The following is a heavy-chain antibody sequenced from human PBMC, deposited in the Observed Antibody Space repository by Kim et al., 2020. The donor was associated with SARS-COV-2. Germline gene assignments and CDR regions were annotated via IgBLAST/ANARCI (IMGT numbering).Heavy chain of an antibody. CDR3: ASGEYYDFCAQVDY. Sequence: SETLSLTCTVSGGSISSGGYYWSWIRQHPGKGLEWIGYIYYSGSTYYNPSLKSRVTISVDTSKNQFSLKLSSVTAADTAVYYCASGEYYDFCAQVDYWGQGTLVTVSS. CDR1: GGSISSGGYY. D-gene: IGHD3-3*01. J-gene: IGHJ4*02. CDR2: IYYSGST. V-gene: IGHV4-31*03.